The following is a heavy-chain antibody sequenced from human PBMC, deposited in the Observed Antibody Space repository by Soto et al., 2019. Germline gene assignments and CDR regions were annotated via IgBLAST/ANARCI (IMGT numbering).Heavy chain of an antibody. CDR3: ARESIVVVPAASRYYYYYMDV. V-gene: IGHV3-21*01. D-gene: IGHD2-2*01. CDR1: GFTFSSYS. J-gene: IGHJ6*03. Sequence: EVQLVESGGGLVKPGGSLRLSCAASGFTFSSYSMNWVRQAPGKGLECVSSISSSSSYIYYADSVKGRLTSSRDNAKNAVYLKMNSLRAEDTAVYYCARESIVVVPAASRYYYYYMDVWGKGTTVTVSS. CDR2: ISSSSSYI.